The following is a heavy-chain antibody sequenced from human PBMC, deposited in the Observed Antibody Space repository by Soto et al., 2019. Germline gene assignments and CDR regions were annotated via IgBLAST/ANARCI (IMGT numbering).Heavy chain of an antibody. Sequence: VHLVQSGSEVKKPGASVKVSCKTSGYTFTTYGTSWARQAPGQGLEWMGWISAYDGNTNSAQKLQDRVTLTTDTSTSTAYTELRSRRSDHTAVHYCARDLYSYGYYAMDVWRQATTVTVSS. V-gene: IGHV1-18*04. CDR2: ISAYDGNT. D-gene: IGHD5-18*01. CDR3: ARDLYSYGYYAMDV. CDR1: GYTFTTYG. J-gene: IGHJ6*02.